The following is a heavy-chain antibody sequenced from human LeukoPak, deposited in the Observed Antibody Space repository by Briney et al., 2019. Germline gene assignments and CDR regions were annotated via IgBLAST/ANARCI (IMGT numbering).Heavy chain of an antibody. J-gene: IGHJ3*02. CDR3: ARGTWYSSSWYTAFDI. V-gene: IGHV4-34*01. CDR1: GGSFSGYY. Sequence: SSETLSLTCAVYGGSFSGYYWSWIRQPPGKGLEWIGEINHSGSTNYNPSLKSRVTISVDTSKNQFSLKLSSVTAADTAVYYCARGTWYSSSWYTAFDIWGQGTMVTVSS. D-gene: IGHD6-13*01. CDR2: INHSGST.